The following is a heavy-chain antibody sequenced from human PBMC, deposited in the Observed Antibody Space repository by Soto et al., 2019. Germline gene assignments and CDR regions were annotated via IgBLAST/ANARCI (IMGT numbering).Heavy chain of an antibody. CDR1: GFTFSGSA. Sequence: EVQLVESGGGLVQPGGPLKLSCAASGFTFSGSAMHWVRQASGKGLEWVGRIRSKANSYATAYAASVKGRFTISRDDSKNTAYLQMNSLKTEDTAVYYCTRRSIGSGSGNFDYWGQGTLVTVSS. CDR3: TRRSIGSGSGNFDY. D-gene: IGHD6-19*01. V-gene: IGHV3-73*02. CDR2: IRSKANSYAT. J-gene: IGHJ4*02.